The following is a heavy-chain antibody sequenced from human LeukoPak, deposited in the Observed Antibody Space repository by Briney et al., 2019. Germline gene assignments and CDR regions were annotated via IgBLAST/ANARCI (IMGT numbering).Heavy chain of an antibody. D-gene: IGHD5-12*01. CDR1: GYTVTSYY. CDR3: ARGYRDYLPLLGRAAYYYGMDV. Sequence: ASVKVSCKASGYTVTSYYMHLVRQAAGQGLEWMGIINPSGGSTSYAQKFQGRVTMTRDTSTSTVYMELSSPRSEDTAVYYCARGYRDYLPLLGRAAYYYGMDVWGQGTTVTVSS. J-gene: IGHJ6*02. V-gene: IGHV1-46*01. CDR2: INPSGGST.